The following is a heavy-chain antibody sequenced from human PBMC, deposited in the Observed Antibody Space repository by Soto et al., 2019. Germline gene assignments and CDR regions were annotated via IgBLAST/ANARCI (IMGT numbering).Heavy chain of an antibody. CDR2: IVPVFGRV. Sequence: QVHLVQSGAEVRKPGSSVRVSCKASGDTFTKYAISWLRQAPGQGLEWMGGIVPVFGRVTYAQRFQDRVSIIADKSTATSCLELISLTADDTAVYYCAGVASGSTWDYFDYWGQGTLVTVSS. J-gene: IGHJ4*02. D-gene: IGHD3-10*01. CDR1: GDTFTKYA. V-gene: IGHV1-69*06. CDR3: AGVASGSTWDYFDY.